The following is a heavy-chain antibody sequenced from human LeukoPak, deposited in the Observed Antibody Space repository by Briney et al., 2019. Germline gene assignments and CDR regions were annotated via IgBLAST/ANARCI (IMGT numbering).Heavy chain of an antibody. Sequence: GASVTVSCKASGYTFTGYYMHWVRQAPGQGLEWMGWINPNSGGTNYAQKFQGRVTMTRDTSISTAYMELSSLRSEDTAVYYCARCDFWSGYWNNYYYYYMDVWGKGTTVTVSS. V-gene: IGHV1-2*02. D-gene: IGHD3-3*01. J-gene: IGHJ6*03. CDR2: INPNSGGT. CDR3: ARCDFWSGYWNNYYYYYMDV. CDR1: GYTFTGYY.